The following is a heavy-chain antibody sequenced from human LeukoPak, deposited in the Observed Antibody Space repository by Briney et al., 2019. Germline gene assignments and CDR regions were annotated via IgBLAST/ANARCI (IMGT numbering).Heavy chain of an antibody. CDR2: IYTSGST. J-gene: IGHJ5*02. CDR3: ARDLSSDYDFWSGKLYNWFDP. CDR1: GGSISSYY. Sequence: SETLSLTCTVSGGSISSYYWSWIRQPAGKGLEWIGRIYTSGSTNYNPSLKSRVTMSVDTSKNQFSLKLSSVTAADTAVYYCARDLSSDYDFWSGKLYNWFDPWGQGTLVTVSS. D-gene: IGHD3-3*01. V-gene: IGHV4-4*07.